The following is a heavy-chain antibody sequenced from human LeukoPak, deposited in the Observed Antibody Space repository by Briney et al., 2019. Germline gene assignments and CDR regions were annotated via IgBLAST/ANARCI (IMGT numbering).Heavy chain of an antibody. D-gene: IGHD2-2*01. V-gene: IGHV4-59*01. J-gene: IGHJ6*02. CDR3: ARADCSSTSCYYGMDV. Sequence: PSETLSLTCTVSGGSLSSYYWSWIRQPPGKGLEWIGYIYYSGSTNYNPSLKSRVTISVDTSKNQFSLKLSSVTAADTAVYYCARADCSSTSCYYGMDVWGQGTTVTVSS. CDR1: GGSLSSYY. CDR2: IYYSGST.